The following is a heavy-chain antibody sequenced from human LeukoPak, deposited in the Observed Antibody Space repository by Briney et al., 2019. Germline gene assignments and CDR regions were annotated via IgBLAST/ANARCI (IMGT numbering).Heavy chain of an antibody. J-gene: IGHJ5*02. CDR2: INHSGST. Sequence: SETLSLTCAVYGGSFSGYYWSWIRQPPGKGLEWIGEINHSGSTNYNPYLKSRVTISVDTSKNQFSLKLSSVTAADTAVYYCARRPRGVAKVNWFDPWGQGTLVTVSS. D-gene: IGHD3-10*01. CDR1: GGSFSGYY. CDR3: ARRPRGVAKVNWFDP. V-gene: IGHV4-34*01.